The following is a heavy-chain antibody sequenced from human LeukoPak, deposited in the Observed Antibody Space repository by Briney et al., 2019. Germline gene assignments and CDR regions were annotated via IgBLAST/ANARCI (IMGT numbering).Heavy chain of an antibody. Sequence: ASVKVSCKASGYTFTSYGISWVRQAPGQPLEWMGWISAYNGNTNYAQTLKGRVTMTTDTSTSTAYMELRSLRSADTAVYYCARDRATVTTDGLDYWGQGTLVTVSS. CDR2: ISAYNGNT. CDR3: ARDRATVTTDGLDY. V-gene: IGHV1-18*01. CDR1: GYTFTSYG. J-gene: IGHJ4*02. D-gene: IGHD4-17*01.